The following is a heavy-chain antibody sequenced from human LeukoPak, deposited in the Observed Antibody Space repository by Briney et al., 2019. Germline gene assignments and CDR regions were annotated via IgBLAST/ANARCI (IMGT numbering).Heavy chain of an antibody. D-gene: IGHD1-26*01. CDR3: AKESGGSFFYDY. V-gene: IGHV3-30*18. CDR2: ISYDGSNK. CDR1: GFTFSSYG. J-gene: IGHJ4*02. Sequence: PGRSLRLSCAASGFTFSSYGMHWVRQAPGKGLEWVAVISYDGSNKYYADSVKGRFTISRDNSMNTLYLQMNSLRAEDTAVYYCAKESGGSFFYDYWGQGTLVTVSS.